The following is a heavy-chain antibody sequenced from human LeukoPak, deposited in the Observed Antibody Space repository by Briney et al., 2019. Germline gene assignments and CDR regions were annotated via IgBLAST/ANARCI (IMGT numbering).Heavy chain of an antibody. CDR1: EFIFSNSW. CDR3: ATTVAGYPDDYFDY. J-gene: IGHJ4*02. D-gene: IGHD6-19*01. CDR2: TNQDGSKN. V-gene: IGHV3-7*01. Sequence: TGGSLRLSCAASEFIFSNSWMSWVSQAPGKGLERVAHTNQDGSKNYYVDSVRGRFTISRDNAKNSLYLQMNSLRAEGTAVYYCATTVAGYPDDYFDYWGQGTLVTVSS.